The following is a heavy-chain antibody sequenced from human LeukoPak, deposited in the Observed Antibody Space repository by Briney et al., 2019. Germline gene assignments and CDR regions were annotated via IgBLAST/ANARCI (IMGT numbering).Heavy chain of an antibody. Sequence: QAGGSLRLSCAASGFTFSAYTMHWVRQAPGKGLEWVAVISHDGSTQYYGASVKGRFTVSRDNSKNTLFLHMNSQRVEDTAVYYCAGDVSAGEAHDHWGQGTLVIVSS. J-gene: IGHJ4*02. V-gene: IGHV3-30*04. CDR1: GFTFSAYT. D-gene: IGHD2-21*01. CDR3: AGDVSAGEAHDH. CDR2: ISHDGSTQ.